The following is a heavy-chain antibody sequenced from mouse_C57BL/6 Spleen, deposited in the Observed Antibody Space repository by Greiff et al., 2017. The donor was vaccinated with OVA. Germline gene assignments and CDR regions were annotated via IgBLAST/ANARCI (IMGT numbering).Heavy chain of an antibody. Sequence: QVQLKQSGAELVRPGASVKLSCKASGYTFTDYYINWVKQRPGQGLEWIARIYPGSGNTYYNEKFKGKATLTAEKSSSTAYMQLSSLTSEDSAVYFCARSEGYEAWFAYWGQGTLVTVSA. J-gene: IGHJ3*01. CDR1: GYTFTDYY. D-gene: IGHD2-2*01. CDR3: ARSEGYEAWFAY. V-gene: IGHV1-76*01. CDR2: IYPGSGNT.